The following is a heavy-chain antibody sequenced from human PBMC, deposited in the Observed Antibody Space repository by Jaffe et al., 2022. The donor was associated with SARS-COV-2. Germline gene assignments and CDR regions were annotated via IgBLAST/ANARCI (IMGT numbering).Heavy chain of an antibody. Sequence: QVQLQESGPGLVKPSQTLSLTCTVSGGSISSGSYYWSWIRQPAGKGLEWIGRIYTSGSTNYNPSLKSRVTISVDTSKNQFSLKLRSVTAADTAVYYCARGPGNTGYLFDYWGQGTLVTVSS. CDR1: GGSISSGSYY. V-gene: IGHV4-61*02. J-gene: IGHJ4*02. CDR3: ARGPGNTGYLFDY. D-gene: IGHD5-12*01. CDR2: IYTSGST.